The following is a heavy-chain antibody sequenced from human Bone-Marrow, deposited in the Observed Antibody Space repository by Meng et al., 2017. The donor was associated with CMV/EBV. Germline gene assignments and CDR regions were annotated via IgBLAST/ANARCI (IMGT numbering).Heavy chain of an antibody. J-gene: IGHJ5*02. V-gene: IGHV1-69*10. CDR3: ARDQNAFDP. CDR2: IIPILGIA. Sequence: KVSCKASGGTFSSYALSWVRQAPGQGLEWMGGIIPILGIANYAQKFQGRVTITADKSTSTAYMELSSLRSEDTAVYYCARDQNAFDPWGQGTLVTVSS. CDR1: GGTFSSYA.